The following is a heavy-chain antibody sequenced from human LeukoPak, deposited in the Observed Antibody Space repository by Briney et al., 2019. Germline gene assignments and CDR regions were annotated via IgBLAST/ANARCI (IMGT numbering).Heavy chain of an antibody. CDR1: GFTFSSYW. V-gene: IGHV3-7*01. CDR2: MNLDGSEK. J-gene: IGHJ4*02. CDR3: ARDDGFSCYSY. D-gene: IGHD3/OR15-3a*01. Sequence: GGSLRLSCAASGFTFSSYWMTWVRQAPGKGLEWVASMNLDGSEKYYVDSVKGRFIISRDNAKNSLFLQMNSLIAEDTAVYYCARDDGFSCYSYWGQGTLVTVSS.